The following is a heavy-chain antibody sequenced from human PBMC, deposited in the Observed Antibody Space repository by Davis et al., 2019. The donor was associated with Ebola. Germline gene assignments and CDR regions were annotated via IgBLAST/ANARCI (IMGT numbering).Heavy chain of an antibody. V-gene: IGHV3-7*01. CDR1: GFTFSSYW. CDR3: AKLAGSSKGYGMDV. CDR2: IKQDGSEK. D-gene: IGHD2-2*01. Sequence: PGGSLRLSCAASGFTFSSYWMSWVRQAPGKGLEWVTNIKQDGSEKYYVDSVKGRFTISRDNAKNSLYLQMNSLRAEDTAVYYCAKLAGSSKGYGMDVWGKGTTVTVSS. J-gene: IGHJ6*04.